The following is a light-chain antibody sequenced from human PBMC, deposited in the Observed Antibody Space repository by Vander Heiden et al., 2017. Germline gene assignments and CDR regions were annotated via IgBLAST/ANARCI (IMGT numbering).Light chain of an antibody. J-gene: IGLJ2*01. CDR3: QSADSSGTYEV. CDR2: KDS. Sequence: YELTQPPSVSVSPGQTARITCSGDALAKQYAYWYQQKPGRAPVLVIYKDSERPSGIPERFSGSGSGTTVTLTISGVQAEDEADYYCQSADSSGTYEVFGGGTKLTVL. V-gene: IGLV3-25*03. CDR1: ALAKQY.